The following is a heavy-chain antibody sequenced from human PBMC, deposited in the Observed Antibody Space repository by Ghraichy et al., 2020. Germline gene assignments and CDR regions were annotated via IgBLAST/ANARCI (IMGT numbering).Heavy chain of an antibody. CDR3: ARAYSSRLRSPRGSQENWFDP. J-gene: IGHJ5*02. V-gene: IGHV4-34*01. Sequence: SETLSLTCAVYGGSFSGYYWSWIRQPPGKGLEWIGEINHSGSTNYNPSLKSRVTISVDTSKNQFSLKLSSVTAADTAVYYCARAYSSRLRSPRGSQENWFDPWGQGTLVTVSS. D-gene: IGHD4-11*01. CDR1: GGSFSGYY. CDR2: INHSGST.